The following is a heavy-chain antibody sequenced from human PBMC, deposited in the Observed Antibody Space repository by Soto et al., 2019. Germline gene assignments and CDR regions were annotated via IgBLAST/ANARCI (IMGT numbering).Heavy chain of an antibody. CDR1: GDSFSSNGVA. CDR2: TYYRSKWYN. J-gene: IGHJ3*01. CDR3: ACGKYSGFDV. D-gene: IGHD2-15*01. V-gene: IGHV6-1*01. Sequence: PSQTLSLTCAISGDSFSSNGVAWNWIRQSPSRGLEWLGRTYYRSKWYNDYAVSVKSRITVNPDTSKNQFSLQLSSVTPEDTAVYYCACGKYSGFDVWGQGTMVTVS.